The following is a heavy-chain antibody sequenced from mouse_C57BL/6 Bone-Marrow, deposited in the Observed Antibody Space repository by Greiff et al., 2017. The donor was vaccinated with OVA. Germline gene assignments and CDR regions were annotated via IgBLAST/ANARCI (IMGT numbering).Heavy chain of an antibody. D-gene: IGHD2-3*01. CDR1: GYTFTSYG. J-gene: IGHJ1*03. V-gene: IGHV1-81*01. Sequence: QVQLKESGAELARPGASVKLSCKASGYTFTSYGISWVKQRTGQGLEWIGEIYPRSGNTYYNEKFKGKATLTADKSSSTAYMELRSLTSEDSAVYFCEWLLRYFDVWGTGTTVTVSS. CDR2: IYPRSGNT. CDR3: EWLLRYFDV.